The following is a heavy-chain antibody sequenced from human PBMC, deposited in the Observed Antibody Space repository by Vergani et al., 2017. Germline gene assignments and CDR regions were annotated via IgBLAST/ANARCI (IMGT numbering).Heavy chain of an antibody. CDR2: INYVGRT. CDR1: GGSINPSSSF. D-gene: IGHD3-16*01. CDR3: AGGRGDNWYFDL. J-gene: IGHJ2*01. Sequence: QLQLQDSGPGLVKPSETLSLICTVSGGSINPSSSFWGWIRQSPGKGLEWIGSINYVGRTYYIPSLQSRATVFVDTSKNQFSLNLTCGTAAATAVYYCAGGRGDNWYFDLWGRGTLVTVSS. V-gene: IGHV4-39*01.